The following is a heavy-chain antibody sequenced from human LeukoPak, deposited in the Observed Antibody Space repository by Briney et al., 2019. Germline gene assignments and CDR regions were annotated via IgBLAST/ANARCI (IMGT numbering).Heavy chain of an antibody. J-gene: IGHJ4*02. CDR1: GYTFTGYY. V-gene: IGHV1-2*02. CDR3: ARAQGWERPLDY. Sequence: ASVKVSCKASGYTFTGYYMYWGRQAPGQGPEWMGWIIPNSGGTKYAQKFQGRVNMTRDTSISTAYMELSRLTSDDTAVYYCARAQGWERPLDYWGQGTLVTVSS. CDR2: IIPNSGGT. D-gene: IGHD1-1*01.